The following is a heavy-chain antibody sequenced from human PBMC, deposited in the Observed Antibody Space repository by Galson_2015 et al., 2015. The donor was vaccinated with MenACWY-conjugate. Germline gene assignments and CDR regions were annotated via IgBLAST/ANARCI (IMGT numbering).Heavy chain of an antibody. CDR1: GYTSTSYW. D-gene: IGHD6-6*01. CDR3: ARLLEYYFDY. J-gene: IGHJ4*02. V-gene: IGHV5-51*01. CDR2: IYPDESET. Sequence: QSGAEVKKPGESLKISCKGSGYTSTSYWIGWVRQMPGKGLEWMGIIYPDESETRYSPSFQGQVTISADKSTTTAYLQWSSLKASDTAMYYGARLLEYYFDYWGQGTLVTVSS.